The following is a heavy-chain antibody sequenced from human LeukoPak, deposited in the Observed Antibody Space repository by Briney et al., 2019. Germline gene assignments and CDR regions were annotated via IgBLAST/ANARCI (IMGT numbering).Heavy chain of an antibody. Sequence: GASVKVSCKASGYTFTGYYMHWVRQAPGQGLEWMGWINPNSGGTNYAQKFQGRVTMTRDTSISTAYMELSRLRSDDTAVYYCAKPRMDSSSTGQDAFDIWGQGTMVTVSS. J-gene: IGHJ3*02. CDR2: INPNSGGT. CDR1: GYTFTGYY. V-gene: IGHV1-2*02. D-gene: IGHD6-6*01. CDR3: AKPRMDSSSTGQDAFDI.